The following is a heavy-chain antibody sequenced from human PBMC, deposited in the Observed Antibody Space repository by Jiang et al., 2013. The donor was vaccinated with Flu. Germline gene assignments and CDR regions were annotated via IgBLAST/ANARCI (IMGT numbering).Heavy chain of an antibody. CDR1: GGTFSSYA. Sequence: SGAEVKKPGSSVKVSCKASGGTFSSYAISWVRQAPGQGLEWMGRIIPILGIANYAQKFQGRVTITADKSTSTAYMELSSLRSEDTAVYYCARAGRPRQTTVVTLSDYWGQGTLVTVSS. D-gene: IGHD4-23*01. CDR3: ARAGRPRQTTVVTLSDY. J-gene: IGHJ4*02. CDR2: IIPILGIA. V-gene: IGHV1-69*04.